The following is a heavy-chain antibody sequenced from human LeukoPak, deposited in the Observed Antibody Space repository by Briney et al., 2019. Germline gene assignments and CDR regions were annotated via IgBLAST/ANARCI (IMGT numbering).Heavy chain of an antibody. D-gene: IGHD5-12*01. J-gene: IGHJ3*02. CDR1: GYTFTGYY. V-gene: IGHV1-2*02. CDR2: INPNSGGT. Sequence: GASVKVSCKASGYTFTGYYMHWVRQAPGQGLEWMGWINPNSGGTNYAQKFQGRVTMTRDTSISTAYMELSRLRSDDTAVYYCARVKRISGYDLTGAFDIWGQGTMVTASS. CDR3: ARVKRISGYDLTGAFDI.